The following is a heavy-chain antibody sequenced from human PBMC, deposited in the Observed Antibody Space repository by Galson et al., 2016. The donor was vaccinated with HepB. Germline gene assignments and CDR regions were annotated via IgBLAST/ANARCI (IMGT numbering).Heavy chain of an antibody. CDR2: ISWNGGSI. CDR1: GFTLDDYA. V-gene: IGHV3-9*01. D-gene: IGHD3-9*01. J-gene: IGHJ4*02. CDR3: AKDDNDILTGPLDY. Sequence: SLRLSCAASGFTLDDYAMHWVRQAPGKGLEWVSGISWNGGSIGYADSVTGRFIISRDNAKNSLYLQMNSLRVEDTAFYYCAKDDNDILTGPLDYWGQGTLVTVSS.